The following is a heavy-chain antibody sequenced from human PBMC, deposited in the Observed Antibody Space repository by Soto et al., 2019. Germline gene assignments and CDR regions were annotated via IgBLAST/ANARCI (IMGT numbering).Heavy chain of an antibody. CDR1: GGSFSGYY. CDR3: AREDRRGITIFGVAGDYYYYMDV. Sequence: PSETLSLTCAVYGGSFSGYYWSWIRQPPGKGLEWIGEINHSGSTNYNPSLKSRVTISVDTSKNQFSLKLSSVTAADTAVYYCAREDRRGITIFGVAGDYYYYMDVWGKGTTVTVSS. CDR2: INHSGST. J-gene: IGHJ6*03. V-gene: IGHV4-34*01. D-gene: IGHD3-3*01.